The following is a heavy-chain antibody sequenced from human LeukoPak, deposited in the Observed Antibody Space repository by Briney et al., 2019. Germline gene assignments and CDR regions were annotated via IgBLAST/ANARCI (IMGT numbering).Heavy chain of an antibody. J-gene: IGHJ6*03. D-gene: IGHD6-13*01. CDR2: ISAYNGNT. V-gene: IGHV1-18*04. Sequence: ASVKVSCKASGYTFTSYYMHWVRQAPGQGLEWMGWISAYNGNTNYAQKLQGRVTMTTDTSTSTAYMELRSLRSDDTAVYYCARSLYSSSWYYYYYYMDVWGKGTTVTISS. CDR3: ARSLYSSSWYYYYYYMDV. CDR1: GYTFTSYY.